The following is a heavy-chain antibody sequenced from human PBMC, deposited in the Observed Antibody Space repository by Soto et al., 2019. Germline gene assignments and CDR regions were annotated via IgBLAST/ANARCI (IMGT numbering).Heavy chain of an antibody. J-gene: IGHJ6*03. CDR1: GGSFSGYY. CDR2: INHSGST. CDR3: ARGVSNYDFWSGYSHDYYYMDV. Sequence: PSETLSLTCAVYGGSFSGYYWSWIRQPPGKGLEWIGEINHSGSTNYNPSLKGRVTISVDTSKSQFSLKLSSVTAADTAIYYCARGVSNYDFWSGYSHDYYYMDVWGKGTTVTVSS. V-gene: IGHV4-34*01. D-gene: IGHD3-3*01.